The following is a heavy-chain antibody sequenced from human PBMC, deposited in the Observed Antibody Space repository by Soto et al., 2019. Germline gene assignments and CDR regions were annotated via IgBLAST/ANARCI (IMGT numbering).Heavy chain of an antibody. CDR2: INAGNGNT. D-gene: IGHD2-2*02. V-gene: IGHV1-3*01. CDR3: ASSFTLPAAIGY. Sequence: QFQLVQSGAEVKKPGASVKVSCKASGYTFTSYAMHWVRQAPCQRLEWMGWINAGNGNTKYSQKFQGRVTITRDTAASTAYMELSSLRSEDTAVYYCASSFTLPAAIGYWGQGTLVTVSP. J-gene: IGHJ4*02. CDR1: GYTFTSYA.